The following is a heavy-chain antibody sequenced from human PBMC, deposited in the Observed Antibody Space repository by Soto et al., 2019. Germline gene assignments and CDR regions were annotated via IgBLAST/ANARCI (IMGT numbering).Heavy chain of an antibody. CDR2: INPSGGRT. CDR1: GYTFTSYY. J-gene: IGHJ5*02. CDR3: ARDGCATARCAGGGNWFDP. V-gene: IGHV1-46*01. Sequence: QVQLVQSGAEVKKPGASVKVSCKASGYTFTSYYMHWVRQAPGQGLEWMGIINPSGGRTTYAQKFQGRVTMTSDTSTTTVYMELSSLRSDDTAVYYCARDGCATARCAGGGNWFDPWGQGTLVTVSS. D-gene: IGHD2-15*01.